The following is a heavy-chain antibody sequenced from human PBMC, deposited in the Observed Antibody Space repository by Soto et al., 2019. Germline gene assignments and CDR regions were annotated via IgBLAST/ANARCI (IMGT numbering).Heavy chain of an antibody. V-gene: IGHV4-4*07. CDR2: IYTSGST. CDR3: ARDPHCGYDSSGYFDP. CDR1: GGSISSYY. J-gene: IGHJ5*02. Sequence: SETLFLTCTVSGGSISSYYWSWIRQPAGKGLEWIGRIYTSGSTNYNPSLKSRVTMSVDTSKSQFSLKLSSVTAADTAVYYCARDPHCGYDSSGYFDPWGQGTLVTVSS. D-gene: IGHD3-22*01.